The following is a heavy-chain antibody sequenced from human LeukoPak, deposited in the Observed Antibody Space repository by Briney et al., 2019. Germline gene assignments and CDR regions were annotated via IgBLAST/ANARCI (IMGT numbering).Heavy chain of an antibody. CDR1: GFTFSNYA. V-gene: IGHV3-23*01. CDR2: ISGSGGST. J-gene: IGHJ6*02. CDR3: AKGGGISYYYGMDV. Sequence: GGSLRLSCAASGFTFSNYAMSWVRQAPGKGLEWVSAISGSGGSTYYADSVKGRFTISRDNSKNTLYLQMNSLRAEDTAVYYCAKGGGISYYYGMDVWGQGTTVTVSS. D-gene: IGHD3-3*01.